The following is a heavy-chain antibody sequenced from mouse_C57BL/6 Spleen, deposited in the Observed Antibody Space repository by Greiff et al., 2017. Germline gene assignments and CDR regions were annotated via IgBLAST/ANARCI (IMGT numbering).Heavy chain of an antibody. CDR1: GYTFTSYW. D-gene: IGHD1-1*01. Sequence: QVQLKQPGAELVKPGASVKLSCKASGYTFTSYWMHWVKQRPGQGLEWIGMIHPNSGSTNYNEKFKSKATLTVDKSSSTAYMQLSSLTSEDSAVYYCARYYYGTPYAMDYWGQGTSGTVSS. CDR2: IHPNSGST. CDR3: ARYYYGTPYAMDY. V-gene: IGHV1-64*01. J-gene: IGHJ4*01.